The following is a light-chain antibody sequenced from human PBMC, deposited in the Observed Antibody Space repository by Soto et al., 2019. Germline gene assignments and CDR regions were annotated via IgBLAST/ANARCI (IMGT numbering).Light chain of an antibody. CDR2: GAS. CDR1: QSVSSNY. CDR3: QQYGRSLVH. V-gene: IGKV3-20*01. J-gene: IGKJ2*01. Sequence: EIVLTQSPGTLSLSPGERATLSCRASQSVSSNYLAWYQQKPGQAPRLLIYGASTRTTGIPDRFSGSGSGTECPLTISRLDPEDFAVYYCQQYGRSLVHFGKATKLEMK.